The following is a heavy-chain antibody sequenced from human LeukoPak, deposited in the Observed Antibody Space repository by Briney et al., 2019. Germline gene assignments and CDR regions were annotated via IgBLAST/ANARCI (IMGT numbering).Heavy chain of an antibody. D-gene: IGHD4-23*01. Sequence: PGGSLRLSCAVSGFTFSSYGMHWVRLDPGKGLEWDSYISSSSSYTNYADSVKGRFTISRDNAKNSLYLQMNSLRAEDTAVYYCARDSSQPTPDAFDIWGEGTMVTVSS. CDR3: ARDSSQPTPDAFDI. V-gene: IGHV3-21*05. J-gene: IGHJ3*02. CDR1: GFTFSSYG. CDR2: ISSSSSYT.